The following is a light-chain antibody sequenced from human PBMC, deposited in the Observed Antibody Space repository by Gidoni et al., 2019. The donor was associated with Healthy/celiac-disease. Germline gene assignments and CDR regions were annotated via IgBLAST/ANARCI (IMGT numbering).Light chain of an antibody. CDR3: QQYNNWPLT. CDR1: QSVSSN. Sequence: EIVMTQSPATLSVSPGERATLSCRASQSVSSNLAWYQQKPGQAPRLLIYGASTRATGIPARFSGSGSGTEFTLTISSLKSEDFAVYYCQQYNNWPLTFGGXTKVEIK. CDR2: GAS. J-gene: IGKJ4*01. V-gene: IGKV3-15*01.